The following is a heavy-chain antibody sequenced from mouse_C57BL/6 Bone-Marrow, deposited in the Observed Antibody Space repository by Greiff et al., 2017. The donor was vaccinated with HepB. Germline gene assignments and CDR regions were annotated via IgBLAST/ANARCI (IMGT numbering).Heavy chain of an antibody. D-gene: IGHD1-1*01. CDR3: ASRGDGSSPAWFAY. V-gene: IGHV1-72*01. Sequence: QVQLQQPGAELVKPGASVKLSCKASGYTFTSYWMHWVKQRPGRGLEWIGRIAPHSGGTKYNEKFKSKATLTVDKPSSTAYMQLSSLTSEDSAVYYRASRGDGSSPAWFAYWGQGTLVTVSA. J-gene: IGHJ3*01. CDR2: IAPHSGGT. CDR1: GYTFTSYW.